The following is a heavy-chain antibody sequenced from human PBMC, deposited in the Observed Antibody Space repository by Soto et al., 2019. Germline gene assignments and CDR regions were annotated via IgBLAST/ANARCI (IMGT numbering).Heavy chain of an antibody. J-gene: IGHJ4*02. V-gene: IGHV1-46*03. Sequence: ASVKVSCKASGYTFTSYYMHWVRQPPGQGLEWMGIINPSGGSTSYAQKFQGRVTMTRDTSTSTVYMELSSLRSDDTAVYYCARTSYYYDSSGYLDPFDYWGQGTLVTVSS. CDR2: INPSGGST. D-gene: IGHD3-22*01. CDR1: GYTFTSYY. CDR3: ARTSYYYDSSGYLDPFDY.